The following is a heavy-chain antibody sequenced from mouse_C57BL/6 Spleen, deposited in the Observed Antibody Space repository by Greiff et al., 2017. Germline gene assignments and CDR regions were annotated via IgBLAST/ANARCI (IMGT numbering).Heavy chain of an antibody. J-gene: IGHJ3*01. D-gene: IGHD4-1*01. CDR2: ISDGGSYT. V-gene: IGHV5-4*01. Sequence: EVKLMESGGGLVKPGGSLKLSCAASGFTFSSYAMSWVRQTPEKRLEWVATISDGGSYTYYPDNVKGRFTISRDNAKNNLYLQMSHLKSEDTAMYYCARDGDLGRGFAYWGQGTLVTVSA. CDR3: ARDGDLGRGFAY. CDR1: GFTFSSYA.